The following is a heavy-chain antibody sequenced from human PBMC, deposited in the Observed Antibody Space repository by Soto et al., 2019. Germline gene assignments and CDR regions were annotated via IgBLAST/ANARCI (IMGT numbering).Heavy chain of an antibody. CDR2: INGGGGAT. J-gene: IGHJ4*02. CDR1: GFIFDTYA. V-gene: IGHV3-23*01. Sequence: EVPLLESGGGLVQPGGSLSLSGAASGFIFDTYAMNRVRQATGQGLEWISTINGGGGATYYADSVKGSFTISGDSSKSTVHRQMHSLSAEDAAFYYCAKINQGYLDYRGQGTQVIVSS. CDR3: AKINQGYLDY.